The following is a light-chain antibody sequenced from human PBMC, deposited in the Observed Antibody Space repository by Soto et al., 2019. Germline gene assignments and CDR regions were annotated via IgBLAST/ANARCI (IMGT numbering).Light chain of an antibody. V-gene: IGKV3-20*01. CDR3: HHYGSSPPYT. Sequence: EVVLTQSPGTLSLSPGESATLSCRASQSVTNNYFAWYQQKPGQAPRLLIFGSSDRATGIPDRFSGSGSGTDFNLTISRLEPEDFAVYYCHHYGSSPPYTFGQGTKLEIK. J-gene: IGKJ2*01. CDR2: GSS. CDR1: QSVTNNY.